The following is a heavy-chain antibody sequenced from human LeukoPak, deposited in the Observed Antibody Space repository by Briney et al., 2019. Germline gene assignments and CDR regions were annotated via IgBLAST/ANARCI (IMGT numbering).Heavy chain of an antibody. CDR3: AKDRNPDDSSGYLAYFDY. CDR1: GFTFDDYT. CDR2: ISWDGGST. Sequence: PGGSLRLSCAASGFTFDDYTMHWVRQVPGKGLEWVSLISWDGGSTHYADSVKGRFTISRDNSKNTLYLQMNSLRAEDTAVYYCAKDRNPDDSSGYLAYFDYWGQGTLVTVSS. D-gene: IGHD3-22*01. J-gene: IGHJ4*02. V-gene: IGHV3-43*01.